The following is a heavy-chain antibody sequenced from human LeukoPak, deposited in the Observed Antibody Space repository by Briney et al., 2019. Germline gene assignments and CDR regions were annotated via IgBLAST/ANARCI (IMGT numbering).Heavy chain of an antibody. J-gene: IGHJ5*02. Sequence: GGSLRLSCAASGFTFSSYGMHWVRQAPGKGLEWVAFIRYDGSNKYYADSVKGRFTISRDNSKNTLYLQMNSLRAEDTAVYYCAKEPFSYSSSTSCSPDPWGQGTLVTVSS. V-gene: IGHV3-30*02. CDR3: AKEPFSYSSSTSCSPDP. D-gene: IGHD2-2*01. CDR2: IRYDGSNK. CDR1: GFTFSSYG.